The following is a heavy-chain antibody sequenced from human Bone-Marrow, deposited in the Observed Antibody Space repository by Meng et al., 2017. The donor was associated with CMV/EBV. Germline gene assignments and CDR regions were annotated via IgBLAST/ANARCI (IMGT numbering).Heavy chain of an antibody. CDR1: GGSISSSSYY. CDR2: INHSGST. CDR3: ARGRWYYDYVWGSYRHSLRLPTLFDY. D-gene: IGHD3-16*02. J-gene: IGHJ4*02. V-gene: IGHV4-39*07. Sequence: ESLKISCTVSGGSISSSSYYWGWIRQPLGKGLEWIGEINHSGSTNYNPSLKSRVTISVDTSKNQFSLKLSSVTAADTAVYYCARGRWYYDYVWGSYRHSLRLPTLFDYWGQGTLVTVSS.